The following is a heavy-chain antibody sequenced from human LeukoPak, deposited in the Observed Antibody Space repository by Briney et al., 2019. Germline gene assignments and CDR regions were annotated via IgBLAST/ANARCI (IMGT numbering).Heavy chain of an antibody. CDR2: ISGSGDAT. V-gene: IGHV3-23*01. J-gene: IGHJ4*02. Sequence: GGSLRLSCAASGFTFTNHAMSWVRQAPGEGLEWVSAISGSGDATKYADSVKGQFTISRDNFKNTVSLQMINLRAEDTAVYFCAKSDCGSDGCKLLNYWGQGILVTVSS. CDR1: GFTFTNHA. CDR3: AKSDCGSDGCKLLNY. D-gene: IGHD2-21*01.